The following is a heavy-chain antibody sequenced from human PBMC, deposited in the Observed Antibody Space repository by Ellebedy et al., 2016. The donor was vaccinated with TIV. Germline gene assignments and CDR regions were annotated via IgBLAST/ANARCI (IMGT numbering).Heavy chain of an antibody. D-gene: IGHD2-15*01. CDR1: GFTFGCCA. Sequence: GESLKISCAASGFTFGCCAMSWVRQAPGTGLEWVSVISNGGDTTYADSVQGRFTISSDNSKNTLYLQMNSLRAEDTAVYYCAKDRALGYCTGGSCNTKWGQGTLVTVSS. CDR3: AKDRALGYCTGGSCNTK. J-gene: IGHJ4*02. CDR2: ISNGGDTT. V-gene: IGHV3-23*01.